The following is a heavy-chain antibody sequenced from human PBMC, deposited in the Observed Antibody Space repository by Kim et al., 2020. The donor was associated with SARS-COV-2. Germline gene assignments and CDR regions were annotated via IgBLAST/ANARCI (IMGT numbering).Heavy chain of an antibody. CDR3: AKDMGPRSGAWVYYFDF. V-gene: IGHV4-39*02. CDR2: ISNSGST. CDR1: GGSISSTNYY. J-gene: IGHJ4*02. Sequence: SETLSLTCTVSGGSISSTNYYWGWIRQPPGQGLEWIGGISNSGSTFYNPSLRSRVTITVDTSKNQFSLNLVSVTAADTAVYYSAKDMGPRSGAWVYYFDFWGQGTLVTVSS. D-gene: IGHD6-25*01.